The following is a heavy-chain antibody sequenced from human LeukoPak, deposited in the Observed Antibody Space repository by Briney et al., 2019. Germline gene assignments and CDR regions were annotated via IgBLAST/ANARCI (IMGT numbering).Heavy chain of an antibody. CDR1: GGSISSSSYY. Sequence: SETLSLTCTVSGGSISSSSYYWGWIRQPPGKGLEWLGSISYSGSTYYNPSLKSRVTISVDTSKNQFSLKLNSVTAADTAVYYCARDPSTVTDYYMDVWGKGITVTVPS. CDR3: ARDPSTVTDYYMDV. D-gene: IGHD4-17*01. V-gene: IGHV4-39*07. J-gene: IGHJ6*03. CDR2: ISYSGST.